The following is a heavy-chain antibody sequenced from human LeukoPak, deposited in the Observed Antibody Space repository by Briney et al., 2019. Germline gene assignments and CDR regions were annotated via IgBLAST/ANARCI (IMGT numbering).Heavy chain of an antibody. CDR3: VRTWGSGYSAPPGD. Sequence: GGSLRLSCAASGFTFSSYAMQWVRQAPGKGLEWVALISYDGNNKYYADSVKGRFTISRDNSKNTLYLQMNSLGAEDTAVYYCVRTWGSGYSAPPGDWGQGSLVTVTS. CDR2: ISYDGNNK. CDR1: GFTFSSYA. V-gene: IGHV3-30-3*01. D-gene: IGHD6-13*01. J-gene: IGHJ4*02.